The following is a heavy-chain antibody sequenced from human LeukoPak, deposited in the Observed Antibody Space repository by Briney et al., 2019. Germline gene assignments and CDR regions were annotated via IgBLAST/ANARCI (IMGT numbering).Heavy chain of an antibody. D-gene: IGHD7-27*01. CDR2: IKQDGSEK. CDR3: ARDYNWGWDY. V-gene: IGHV3-7*03. J-gene: IGHJ4*02. CDR1: GVSISGQW. Sequence: GGSLRLSCVASGVSISGQWMNWVRQAPGQGLEWVANIKQDGSEKYFVDSVRGRFTISRDNAKNSLYLQVNSLRAEDTAVYYCARDYNWGWDYWGQGTLVTVSS.